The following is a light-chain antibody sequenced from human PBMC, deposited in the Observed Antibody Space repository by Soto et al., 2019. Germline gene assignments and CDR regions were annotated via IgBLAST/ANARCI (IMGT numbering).Light chain of an antibody. J-gene: IGLJ1*01. CDR3: RSYTSSSTLYV. V-gene: IGLV2-14*01. CDR2: EVS. Sequence: QSALTQPASVSGSPGQSITISCTGTSSDVGGYNYVSWYQQHPGKAPKLMIYEVSNRPSGVSNRFSGSKSGNTASLTISGRQAEDEADYYCRSYTSSSTLYVFGTGTKLTVL. CDR1: SSDVGGYNY.